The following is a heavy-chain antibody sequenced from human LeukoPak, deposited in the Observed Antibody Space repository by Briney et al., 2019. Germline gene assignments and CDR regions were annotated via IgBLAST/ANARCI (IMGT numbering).Heavy chain of an antibody. Sequence: SETLSLTCTVSGGSISSYYWSWIRQPPGKGLEWIGYIYYSGSTNYNPSLKSRVTISVDTSKNQFSLKLSSVTAADTAVYYCARDGGGSSDAFDIWGQGTMVTVSS. D-gene: IGHD2-15*01. CDR3: ARDGGGSSDAFDI. J-gene: IGHJ3*02. V-gene: IGHV4-59*12. CDR1: GGSISSYY. CDR2: IYYSGST.